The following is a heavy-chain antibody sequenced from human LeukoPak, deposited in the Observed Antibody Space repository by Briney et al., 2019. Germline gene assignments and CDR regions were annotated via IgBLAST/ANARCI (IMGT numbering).Heavy chain of an antibody. CDR1: GFTFGSYA. Sequence: PGGSLRLSCEASGFTFGSYAMYWVRQAPGKGLEWVSVIYSGGSTYYADSVKGRFTISRHNSKNTLYLQMNSLRAEDTAVYYCARGGGSCYSCYGMDVWGQGTTVTVSS. CDR2: IYSGGST. J-gene: IGHJ6*02. CDR3: ARGGGSCYSCYGMDV. D-gene: IGHD2-15*01. V-gene: IGHV3-53*04.